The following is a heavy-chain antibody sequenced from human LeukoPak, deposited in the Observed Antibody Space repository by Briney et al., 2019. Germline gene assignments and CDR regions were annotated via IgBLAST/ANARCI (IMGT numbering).Heavy chain of an antibody. CDR1: GYTFTSYY. Sequence: ASVTVSCKASGYTFTSYYMHWVRQAPGQGLEWMGIINPSGGSTSYAQKFQGRVTMTRDTSTSTVYMELSSLRSEDTAVYYCATSSGLRVLVYWGQGTLVTVSS. CDR2: INPSGGST. J-gene: IGHJ4*02. CDR3: ATSSGLRVLVY. D-gene: IGHD5-12*01. V-gene: IGHV1-46*01.